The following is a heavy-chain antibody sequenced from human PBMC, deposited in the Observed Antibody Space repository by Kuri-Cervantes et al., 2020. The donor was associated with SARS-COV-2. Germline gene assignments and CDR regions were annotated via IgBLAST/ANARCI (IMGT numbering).Heavy chain of an antibody. CDR1: GFTFSSYA. Sequence: GGSLRLSCAASGFTFSSYAMSWVRQAPGKGLEWVSAISGSGGSTYYADSVKGRFTISRDNSKNTLYLQMNSLRAEDTAVYYCAYDRGCRRSWYTFVGSDYWGRGTLVTVSS. CDR2: ISGSGGST. V-gene: IGHV3-23*01. CDR3: AYDRGCRRSWYTFVGSDY. J-gene: IGHJ4*02. D-gene: IGHD6-13*01.